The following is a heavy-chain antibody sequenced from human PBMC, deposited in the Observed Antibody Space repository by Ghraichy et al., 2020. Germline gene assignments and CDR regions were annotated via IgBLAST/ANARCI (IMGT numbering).Heavy chain of an antibody. V-gene: IGHV1-69*04. CDR2: IIPILGIA. CDR1: GGTFSSYA. CDR3: ATDMIVGKGVFDY. J-gene: IGHJ4*02. Sequence: SVKVSCKASGGTFSSYAISWVRQAPGQGLEWMGRIIPILGIANYAQKFQGRVTITADKSTSTAYMELSSLRSEDTAVYYCATDMIVGKGVFDYWGQGTLVTVSS. D-gene: IGHD3-22*01.